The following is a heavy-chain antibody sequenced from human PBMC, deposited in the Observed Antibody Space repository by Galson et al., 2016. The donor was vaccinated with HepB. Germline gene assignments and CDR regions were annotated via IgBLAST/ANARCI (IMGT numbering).Heavy chain of an antibody. CDR2: ISHSGST. CDR1: GDSISSNKY. J-gene: IGHJ4*02. Sequence: SETLSLTCAVSGDSISSNKYWNWVRQPPGKGLEWIGEISHSGSTNYNPSLKSRVTISVDRSKDQFSLKLSSVTAADTAVYYCARATYRFAYFYFDYWDQGTLVTVSS. CDR3: ARATYRFAYFYFDY. D-gene: IGHD5-18*01. V-gene: IGHV4-4*02.